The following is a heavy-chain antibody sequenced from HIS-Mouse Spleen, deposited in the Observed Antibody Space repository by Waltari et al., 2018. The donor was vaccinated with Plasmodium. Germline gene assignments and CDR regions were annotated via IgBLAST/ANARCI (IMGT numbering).Heavy chain of an antibody. CDR3: AKDRRSSSWYVDY. CDR1: GFTFSRSG. Sequence: QVQLVESGGGVVQPGRSLRLSCAASGFTFSRSGMPWVRQDPGKGLEWGEFINNEGSKKDYADSVKGQFTISRENSQNTLYLQMNSLRSEDTAVYYCAKDRRSSSWYVDYWGQGTLVTVSS. J-gene: IGHJ4*02. V-gene: IGHV3-30*18. D-gene: IGHD6-13*01. CDR2: INNEGSKK.